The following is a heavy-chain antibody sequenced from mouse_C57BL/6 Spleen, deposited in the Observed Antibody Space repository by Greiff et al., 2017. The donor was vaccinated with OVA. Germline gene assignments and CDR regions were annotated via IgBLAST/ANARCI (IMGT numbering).Heavy chain of an antibody. V-gene: IGHV1-78*01. CDR1: GYTFTDHT. CDR2: IYPSDGST. D-gene: IGHD1-3*01. Sequence: QVQLKESDAELVKPGASVKISCKVSGYTFTDHTIHWMKQRPEQGLDWIGYIYPSDGSTKYNEKFKGKATLTADKSSSTAYMQLNRLTAEDSAGYFGARYNSGPMDYWGQGTSVTVSS. J-gene: IGHJ4*01. CDR3: ARYNSGPMDY.